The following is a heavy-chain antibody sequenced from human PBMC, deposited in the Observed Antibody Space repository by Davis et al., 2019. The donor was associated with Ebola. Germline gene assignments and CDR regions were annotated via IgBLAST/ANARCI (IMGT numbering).Heavy chain of an antibody. J-gene: IGHJ5*02. D-gene: IGHD3-3*01. V-gene: IGHV4-31*03. Sequence: MPSETLSLTCTVSGGSISSGGYYWSWIRQHPGKGLEWIGYIYYSGSTYYNPSLKSRVTISVDTSKNQFSLKLSSVTAADTAVYYCARGLAYDFWSGYPRGWFDPWGQGTLVTVSS. CDR3: ARGLAYDFWSGYPRGWFDP. CDR1: GGSISSGGYY. CDR2: IYYSGST.